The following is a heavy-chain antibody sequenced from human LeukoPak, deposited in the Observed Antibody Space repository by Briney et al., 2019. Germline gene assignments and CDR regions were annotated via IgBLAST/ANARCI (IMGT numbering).Heavy chain of an antibody. V-gene: IGHV3-30*18. J-gene: IGHJ4*02. D-gene: IGHD6-19*01. CDR1: GFTFSNYA. Sequence: GGSLRLSCAASGFTFSNYAMHWVRQAPGKGLEWAAVISDDGSNKYYGDSVKGRFTISRDNSKNTVYLQMNSLRAEDTAVYYCAKDRYSSGWYSDFDYWGQGTLVTVSS. CDR2: ISDDGSNK. CDR3: AKDRYSSGWYSDFDY.